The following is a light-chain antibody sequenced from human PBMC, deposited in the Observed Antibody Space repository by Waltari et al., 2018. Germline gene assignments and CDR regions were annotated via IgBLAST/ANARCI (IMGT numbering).Light chain of an antibody. J-gene: IGLJ2*01. V-gene: IGLV1-44*01. Sequence: QSVLTQPPSASGTPGQRVTISCSGTSSNIGSNSVNWYQQLPGMAPKLLIYSSSQRPSGVPDRFSASKSGTSATLAISGPQSEDEADYYCAAWDDSLTLVVFGGGTKLTVL. CDR3: AAWDDSLTLVV. CDR2: SSS. CDR1: SSNIGSNS.